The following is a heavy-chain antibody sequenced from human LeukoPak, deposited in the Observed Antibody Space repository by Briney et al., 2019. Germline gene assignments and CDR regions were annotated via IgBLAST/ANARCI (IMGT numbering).Heavy chain of an antibody. CDR3: AKAGYSGSYYSYYYYYMDV. J-gene: IGHJ6*03. CDR1: GFTLSSYG. Sequence: GGSLRLSCAASGFTLSSYGMHWVRQAPGKGLEWVAFIRYDGSNKYYADSVKGRFTISRDNSKNTLYLRMNSLRAEDTAVYYCAKAGYSGSYYSYYYYYMDVWGKGTTVTVSS. CDR2: IRYDGSNK. D-gene: IGHD1-26*01. V-gene: IGHV3-30*02.